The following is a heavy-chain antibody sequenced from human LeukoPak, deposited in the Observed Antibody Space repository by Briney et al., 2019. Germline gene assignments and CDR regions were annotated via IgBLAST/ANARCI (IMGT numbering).Heavy chain of an antibody. CDR2: INHSGST. D-gene: IGHD1-26*01. J-gene: IGHJ4*02. CDR3: ARSHRMWDP. CDR1: GGSFSGYY. V-gene: IGHV4-34*01. Sequence: KPSETLSLTCAVYGGSFSGYYWSWIRQPPGKGLEWIGEINHSGSTNYNPSLKSRVTISVDTSKNQFSLKLSSVTAADTAVYYCARSHRMWDPWGQGTLVTVSS.